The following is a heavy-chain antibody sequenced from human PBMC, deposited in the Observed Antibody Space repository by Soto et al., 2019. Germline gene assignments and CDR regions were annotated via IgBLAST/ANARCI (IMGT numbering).Heavy chain of an antibody. V-gene: IGHV3-23*01. D-gene: IGHD5-18*01. CDR2: ISESGDST. CDR1: GFTFSSSA. J-gene: IGHJ4*02. Sequence: EVQLLDSGGRLVQPGGSLRLSCAASGFTFSSSAMSWVRQAPGKGLEWVSSISESGDSTSYAESVRGRFTISRDDSKNTLYLQMNSLRAEDTAVYSCAKSRIQGWTKGLYDHWGQGTLVTVSS. CDR3: AKSRIQGWTKGLYDH.